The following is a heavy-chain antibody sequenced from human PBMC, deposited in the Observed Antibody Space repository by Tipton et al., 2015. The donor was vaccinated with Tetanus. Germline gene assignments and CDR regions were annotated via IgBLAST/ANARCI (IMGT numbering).Heavy chain of an antibody. J-gene: IGHJ3*02. D-gene: IGHD2-21*02. V-gene: IGHV5-51*01. CDR1: GHSFTSYW. Sequence: VQLVQSGAEVKKPGESLKISCKGSGHSFTSYWIGWVRQMPGTGLAWTRSIYPGDSHTRYSPSFQCQVTMSSDKSISTAYLQWSSLKASDTAMYYCARCDLTYDAFDIWGQGTMVTVSS. CDR3: ARCDLTYDAFDI. CDR2: IYPGDSHT.